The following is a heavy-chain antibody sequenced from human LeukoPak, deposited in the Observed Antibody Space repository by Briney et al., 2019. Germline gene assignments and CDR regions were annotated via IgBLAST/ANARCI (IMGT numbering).Heavy chain of an antibody. Sequence: SETLYLTCTVSGGSISSYYWSWIRQPPGKGLEWIGYIYYSGSTNYNPSLKSRVTISVDTSKNQFSLKLSSVTAADTAVYYCARDIAAAGHYFDYWGQGTLVTVSS. CDR1: GGSISSYY. CDR3: ARDIAAAGHYFDY. V-gene: IGHV4-59*01. J-gene: IGHJ4*02. CDR2: IYYSGST. D-gene: IGHD6-13*01.